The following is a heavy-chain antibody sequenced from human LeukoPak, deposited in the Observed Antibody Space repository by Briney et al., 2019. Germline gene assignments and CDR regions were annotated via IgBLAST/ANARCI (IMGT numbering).Heavy chain of an antibody. Sequence: TGGSLRPSCAASGFTFSSYAMSWVRQAPGKGLEWVSAISGSGGSTYYADSVKGRFTISRDNSKNTLYLQMNSLRAEDTAVYYCATSGYSYGYVDYWGQGTLVTVSS. CDR2: ISGSGGST. CDR3: ATSGYSYGYVDY. CDR1: GFTFSSYA. J-gene: IGHJ4*02. V-gene: IGHV3-23*01. D-gene: IGHD5-18*01.